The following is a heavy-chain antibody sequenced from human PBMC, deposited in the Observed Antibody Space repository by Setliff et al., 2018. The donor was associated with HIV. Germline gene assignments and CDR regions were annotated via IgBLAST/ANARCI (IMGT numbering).Heavy chain of an antibody. J-gene: IGHJ4*02. D-gene: IGHD4-17*01. Sequence: GGSLRLSCVASGFTSSDYYMSWIRQAPGKGLEWVSYIRSDGYTIYYADSVKGRFTISRDNAKNSVYLQMNSLRAEDTAVYYCARDKDEDYGSTSFDYWGQGILVTVSS. V-gene: IGHV3-11*01. CDR2: IRSDGYTI. CDR1: GFTSSDYY. CDR3: ARDKDEDYGSTSFDY.